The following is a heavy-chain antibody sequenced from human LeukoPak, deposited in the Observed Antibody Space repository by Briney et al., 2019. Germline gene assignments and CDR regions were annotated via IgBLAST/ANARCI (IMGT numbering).Heavy chain of an antibody. Sequence: PGGSLRLSCAASGFTFSSYAMSWVRQAPGKGLEWVSAISGSGGSTYYADSVKGRFTIPRDNSKNTLYLQMNSLRAEDTAVYYCAKDSPPKDGDYPYYFDYWGQGTLVTVSS. CDR1: GFTFSSYA. J-gene: IGHJ4*02. CDR2: ISGSGGST. V-gene: IGHV3-23*01. CDR3: AKDSPPKDGDYPYYFDY. D-gene: IGHD4-17*01.